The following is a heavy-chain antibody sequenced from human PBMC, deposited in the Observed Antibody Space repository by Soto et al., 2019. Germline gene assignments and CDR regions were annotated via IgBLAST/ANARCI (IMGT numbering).Heavy chain of an antibody. CDR1: GGSISSYY. CDR3: ARVSGYDFGYFDY. Sequence: PSETLSLTCTVSGGSISSYYWSWIRQPPGKGLEWIGYIYYSGSTNYNPSLKSRVTISVDTSKNQFSLKLSSVTAADTAVYYCARVSGYDFGYFDYWGQGTLVTVSS. J-gene: IGHJ4*02. CDR2: IYYSGST. V-gene: IGHV4-59*01. D-gene: IGHD3-3*01.